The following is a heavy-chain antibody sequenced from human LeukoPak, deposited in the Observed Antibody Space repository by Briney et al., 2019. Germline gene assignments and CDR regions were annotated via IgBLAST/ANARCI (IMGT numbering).Heavy chain of an antibody. CDR3: ARYRRIAARYWFDP. D-gene: IGHD6-6*01. J-gene: IGHJ5*02. CDR2: IYYSGST. Sequence: SETLSLTCTVSGGSISGSSYYWGWIRQPPGKGLEWIGSIYYSGSTYYNPSLKSRVTISVDTSKNQFSLKLNSVTATDTAVYYCARYRRIAARYWFDPWGQGTLVTVSS. CDR1: GGSISGSSYY. V-gene: IGHV4-39*01.